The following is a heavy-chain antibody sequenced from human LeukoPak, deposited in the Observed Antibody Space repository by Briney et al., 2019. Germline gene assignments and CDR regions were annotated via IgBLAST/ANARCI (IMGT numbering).Heavy chain of an antibody. CDR2: IYYSGST. J-gene: IGHJ4*02. V-gene: IGHV4-59*01. Sequence: SETLSLTCTASGGSISSYYWSWIRQPPGKGLEWIGYIYYSGSTNYNPSLKSRVTISVDTSKNQFSLKLSSVTAADTAVYYCARGSGWYESDYWGQGTLVTVSS. CDR3: ARGSGWYESDY. D-gene: IGHD6-19*01. CDR1: GGSISSYY.